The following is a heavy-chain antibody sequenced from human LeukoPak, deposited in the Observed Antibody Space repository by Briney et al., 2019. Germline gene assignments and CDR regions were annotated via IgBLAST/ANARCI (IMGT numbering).Heavy chain of an antibody. CDR2: IIPILGIA. Sequence: SVKVSCKASGGTFSSYAISRVRQAPGQGLEWMGRIIPILGIANYAQKFQGRVTITTDKSTSTAYMELSSLRSEDTAVYYCASSYCSGGSCLPVYWGQGTLVTVSS. V-gene: IGHV1-69*04. CDR1: GGTFSSYA. D-gene: IGHD2-15*01. CDR3: ASSYCSGGSCLPVY. J-gene: IGHJ4*02.